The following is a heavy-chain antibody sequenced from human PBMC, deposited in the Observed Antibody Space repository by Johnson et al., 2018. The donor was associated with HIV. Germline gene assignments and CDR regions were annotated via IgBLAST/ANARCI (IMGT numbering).Heavy chain of an antibody. V-gene: IGHV3-74*01. CDR2: INRDGSSS. J-gene: IGHJ3*02. CDR1: GFTFSSYW. D-gene: IGHD3-10*01. CDR3: AIAGVVDSYGSWKAFDI. Sequence: VQPVESGGGLVQPGGSLRLPCAASGFTFSSYWTRWVRQAPGKGLVWVSRINRDGSSSRHADSVKGRFTISRDNAKNTLYLQMNSLKAEDTAVYYCAIAGVVDSYGSWKAFDIWGQGTLVTVSS.